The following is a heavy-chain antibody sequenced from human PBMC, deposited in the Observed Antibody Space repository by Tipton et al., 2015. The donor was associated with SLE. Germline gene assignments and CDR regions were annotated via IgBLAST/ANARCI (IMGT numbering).Heavy chain of an antibody. CDR2: SGTIGDT. V-gene: IGHV3-13*01. D-gene: IGHD3-22*01. CDR3: AAGYDSSCYYRY. J-gene: IGHJ4*02. CDR1: GFTFSTHD. Sequence: SLRLSCAASGFTFSTHDMHWVRQVIGKGLEWVSGSGTIGDTYYSGSVKGRFTISRENGNNSVYLQMNSLRAGDTAVYYCAAGYDSSCYYRYWGQGTLVTFSS.